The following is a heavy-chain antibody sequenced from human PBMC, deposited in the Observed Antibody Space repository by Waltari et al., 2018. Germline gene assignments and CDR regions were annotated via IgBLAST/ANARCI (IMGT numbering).Heavy chain of an antibody. V-gene: IGHV4-34*01. CDR1: GGSFSGYY. Sequence: QVQLQQWGAGLLKPSETLSLTCAVYGGSFSGYYWRWIRQPPGKGLEWIGEINHSRSTNYNPSLKSRVTISVDTSKNQFSLKLSSVTAADTAVYYCARGRPGRYGSGSYFDYWGQGTLVTVSS. CDR3: ARGRPGRYGSGSYFDY. J-gene: IGHJ4*02. CDR2: INHSRST. D-gene: IGHD3-10*01.